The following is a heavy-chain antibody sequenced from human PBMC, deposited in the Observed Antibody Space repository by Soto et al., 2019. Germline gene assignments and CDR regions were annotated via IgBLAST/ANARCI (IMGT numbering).Heavy chain of an antibody. D-gene: IGHD6-25*01. V-gene: IGHV1-46*01. Sequence: QVQLVQSGAEVKKPGASVKVSCKASGYKFINHYMHWVRQAPGVGLEWMGIINPNGGGTDYSHRFQGRVTMTTDPFANTVHMELSSLRSEYSGVYFCARDSSASATSYSFDSWGQGTLVTVSS. J-gene: IGHJ4*02. CDR1: GYKFINHY. CDR2: INPNGGGT. CDR3: ARDSSASATSYSFDS.